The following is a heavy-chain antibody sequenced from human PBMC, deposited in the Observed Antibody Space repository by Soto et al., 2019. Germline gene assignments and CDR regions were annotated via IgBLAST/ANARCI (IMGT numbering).Heavy chain of an antibody. CDR3: ARVSSSWGLVNYFDY. D-gene: IGHD6-13*01. V-gene: IGHV4-61*08. Sequence: SETLCLTCPVSGGSVRSGGYYWSWIRQPPGKGLECIGYIYYSGSTNYNPSLKSRVTISVDTSKNQFSLKLSSVTAADTAVYYCARVSSSWGLVNYFDYWGQGTLVTVSS. CDR1: GGSVRSGGYY. J-gene: IGHJ4*02. CDR2: IYYSGST.